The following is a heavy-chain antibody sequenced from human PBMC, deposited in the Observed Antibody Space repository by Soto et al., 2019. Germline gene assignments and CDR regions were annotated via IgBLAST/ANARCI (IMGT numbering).Heavy chain of an antibody. Sequence: EVQLLESGGGLVQPGGSLRLSCAASGFIFSSYAMNWVRQAPGKGLEWVSGISVSGDRIYYADSVKGRFTISRDNSKNTLYLQMNSLRAEDTAVYYCAKDACGAECFSHFDYWGQGTLVTVSS. CDR3: AKDACGAECFSHFDY. V-gene: IGHV3-23*01. CDR1: GFIFSSYA. J-gene: IGHJ4*02. D-gene: IGHD2-21*01. CDR2: ISVSGDRI.